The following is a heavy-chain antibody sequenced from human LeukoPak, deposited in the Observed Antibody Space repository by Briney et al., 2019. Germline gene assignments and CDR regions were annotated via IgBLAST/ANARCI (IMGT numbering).Heavy chain of an antibody. J-gene: IGHJ4*02. V-gene: IGHV4-59*01. CDR2: IYYSGST. CDR1: GGSISSYY. Sequence: SETLSLTCTVSGGSISSYYWSWIRQPPGKGLEWIGYIYYSGSTNYNPSLKSRVTISVDTSKNQFSLKLSSVTAADTAVYYCARKTSIAVAGVDYWGQGTLVTVSS. D-gene: IGHD6-19*01. CDR3: ARKTSIAVAGVDY.